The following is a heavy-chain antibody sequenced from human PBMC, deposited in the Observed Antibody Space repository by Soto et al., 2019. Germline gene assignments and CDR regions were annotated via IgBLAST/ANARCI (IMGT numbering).Heavy chain of an antibody. D-gene: IGHD3-10*01. J-gene: IGHJ4*02. CDR1: GGSISSYY. Sequence: QVQLQESGPGLVKPSETLSLTCTVSGGSISSYYWSWIRQPPGKGLEWIGYIYYSGSTNYNPSLKSRVTISVDTSKNRFSLKLSSVTAADTAVDYCARQISVRGVIVYYFDYWGQGTLVTVSS. V-gene: IGHV4-59*08. CDR2: IYYSGST. CDR3: ARQISVRGVIVYYFDY.